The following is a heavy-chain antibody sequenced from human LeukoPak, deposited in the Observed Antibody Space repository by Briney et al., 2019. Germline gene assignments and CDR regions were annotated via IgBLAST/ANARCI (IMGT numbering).Heavy chain of an antibody. V-gene: IGHV3-30*18. J-gene: IGHJ4*02. D-gene: IGHD6-13*01. Sequence: PGGSLRLSCAASGFTFSSYGVHWVRQAPGKGLEWVAVISYDGSNKYYADSVKGRFTISRDNSKNTLYLQMNSLRAEDTAVYYCAKDPARYSSSWYFGLRGSVDYWGQGTLVTVSS. CDR3: AKDPARYSSSWYFGLRGSVDY. CDR2: ISYDGSNK. CDR1: GFTFSSYG.